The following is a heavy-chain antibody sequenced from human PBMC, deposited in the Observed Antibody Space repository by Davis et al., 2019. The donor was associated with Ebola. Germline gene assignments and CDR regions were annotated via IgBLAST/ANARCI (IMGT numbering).Heavy chain of an antibody. J-gene: IGHJ4*02. CDR3: ARGGSALSHDY. Sequence: GESLKISRAASGFTVSSNYMSWVRQAPGKGLEWVSIIHSGGSTHYADSVKGRFTVSRDDSKNTLYLQMNSLRAEDTAVYYCARGGSALSHDYWGQGSLVTVSS. CDR2: IHSGGST. CDR1: GFTVSSNY. D-gene: IGHD6-25*01. V-gene: IGHV3-53*01.